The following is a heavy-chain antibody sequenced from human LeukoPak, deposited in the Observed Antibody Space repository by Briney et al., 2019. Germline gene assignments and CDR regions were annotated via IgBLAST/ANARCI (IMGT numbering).Heavy chain of an antibody. CDR3: ARDYGDLDFQH. CDR1: GYTFTSYG. J-gene: IGHJ1*01. Sequence: GASVKVSCKASGYTFTSYGISWVRQAPGQGLEWMGIINPSGGSTSYAQKFQGRVTMTRDTSTSTVYMELSSLRSEDTAVYYCARDYGDLDFQHWGQGTLVTVSS. V-gene: IGHV1-46*01. CDR2: INPSGGST. D-gene: IGHD4-17*01.